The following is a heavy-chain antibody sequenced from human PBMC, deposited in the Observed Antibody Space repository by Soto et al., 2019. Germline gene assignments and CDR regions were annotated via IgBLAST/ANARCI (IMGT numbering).Heavy chain of an antibody. J-gene: IGHJ5*01. D-gene: IGHD2-2*01. CDR2: ISGGGTSP. Sequence: EVQLLESGGNLVQPGGSLRLSCAAAGFTFSNYGMNWVRQAPGKGLEWVSAISGGGTSPHYADSMKGRFTISRDNSKNTLYLQMNSRRADDTALYDCAKSGIVATMRTFSWFDSWGQGTLVTVSS. CDR3: AKSGIVATMRTFSWFDS. V-gene: IGHV3-23*01. CDR1: GFTFSNYG.